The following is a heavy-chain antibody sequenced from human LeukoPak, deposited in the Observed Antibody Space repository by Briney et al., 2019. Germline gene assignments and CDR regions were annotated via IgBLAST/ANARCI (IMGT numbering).Heavy chain of an antibody. Sequence: SETLSLTCTVSGGSINNYYWSWIRQPPGKGLEWIGYVFDSGSTNYNPSLKSRVTILVDTSKNRFSLKLSSVTAADTAVYYCARHPSAYTWFDPWGQGTLVTVSS. CDR3: ARHPSAYTWFDP. J-gene: IGHJ5*02. V-gene: IGHV4-59*08. CDR2: VFDSGST. CDR1: GGSINNYY.